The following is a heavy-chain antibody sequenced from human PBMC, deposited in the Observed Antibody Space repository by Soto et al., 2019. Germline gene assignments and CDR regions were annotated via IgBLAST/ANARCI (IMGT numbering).Heavy chain of an antibody. J-gene: IGHJ4*02. CDR1: GYTFTGYY. Sequence: ASVKVSCKASGYTFTGYYIHWVRQAPGQGLEWMAWINPNSDDTNYEQKFQGRVTMTRDTSISTAYMELRRLRSDDTAVYYCARDSWNDMGLFDFWGQGAMVTVYS. CDR2: INPNSDDT. D-gene: IGHD1-1*01. V-gene: IGHV1-2*02. CDR3: ARDSWNDMGLFDF.